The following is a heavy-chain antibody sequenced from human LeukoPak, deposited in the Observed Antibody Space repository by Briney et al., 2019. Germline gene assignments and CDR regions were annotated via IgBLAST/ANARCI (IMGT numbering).Heavy chain of an antibody. D-gene: IGHD4-17*01. Sequence: GGSLRLSCVASGFTFSAYGMHWVRQAPGKGLEWVAIIWYDGTNKYYTDSVKGRFTISRDNSKNTLYLQMNSLRAEDTAVYYCAKKAGNDYGDQNWFDHWGQGTLVTVSS. CDR3: AKKAGNDYGDQNWFDH. V-gene: IGHV3-33*06. CDR1: GFTFSAYG. CDR2: IWYDGTNK. J-gene: IGHJ5*02.